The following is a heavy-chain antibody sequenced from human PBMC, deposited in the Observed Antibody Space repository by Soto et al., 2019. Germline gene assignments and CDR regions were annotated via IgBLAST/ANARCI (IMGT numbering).Heavy chain of an antibody. Sequence: ASVKVSCKVSGYTLTELSMHWVRQAPGKGLEWMGGFDPEDGETIYAQKFQGRVTMTEDTSTDTAYMELSSLRSEDTAVYYCATLAKYYDILTGYYTNGVYFDYWGQGTLVTVSS. CDR2: FDPEDGET. D-gene: IGHD3-9*01. V-gene: IGHV1-24*01. CDR3: ATLAKYYDILTGYYTNGVYFDY. CDR1: GYTLTELS. J-gene: IGHJ4*02.